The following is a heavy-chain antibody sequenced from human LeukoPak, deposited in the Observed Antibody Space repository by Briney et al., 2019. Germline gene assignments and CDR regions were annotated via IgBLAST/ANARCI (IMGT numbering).Heavy chain of an antibody. J-gene: IGHJ4*02. V-gene: IGHV4-59*01. CDR2: IYYSGST. CDR1: GGSINSYY. Sequence: SETLSLTCTVSGGSINSYYWIWMRQPPGKGLEWIGYIYYSGSTNYNPSLKSRVTISVDTSKNQFSLKLSSVTAADTAVYYCARGGGGYYYDSSGSYFDYWGQGTLVTVSS. CDR3: ARGGGGYYYDSSGSYFDY. D-gene: IGHD3-22*01.